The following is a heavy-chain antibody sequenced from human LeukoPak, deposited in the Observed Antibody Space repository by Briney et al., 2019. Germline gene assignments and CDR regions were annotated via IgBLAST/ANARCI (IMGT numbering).Heavy chain of an antibody. J-gene: IGHJ4*02. CDR3: ARLRGSYCSSNSCYSDY. Sequence: ASVKVSCKASGYTFTSYAMNWVRQAPGQGLEWMGWINTNTGNPTYAQGFTGRFVFSLDTSVSTAYLQISSLKAEDTAVCYCARLRGSYCSSNSCYSDYWGQGTLVTVSS. D-gene: IGHD2-2*01. CDR2: INTNTGNP. CDR1: GYTFTSYA. V-gene: IGHV7-4-1*02.